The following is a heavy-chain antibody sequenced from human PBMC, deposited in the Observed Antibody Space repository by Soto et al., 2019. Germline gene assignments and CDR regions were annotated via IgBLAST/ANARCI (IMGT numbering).Heavy chain of an antibody. Sequence: GASVKVSCKASGGTFSSYAINWVRQATGQGLEWMGWMNPNSGNTGYAQKFQGRVTMTRNTSISTAYMELSSLRSEDTAVYYCARDYHCSSTLVQIYYYYGMDVWGQGTTVTVSS. D-gene: IGHD2-2*01. CDR1: GGTFSSYA. J-gene: IGHJ6*02. CDR2: MNPNSGNT. V-gene: IGHV1-8*02. CDR3: ARDYHCSSTLVQIYYYYGMDV.